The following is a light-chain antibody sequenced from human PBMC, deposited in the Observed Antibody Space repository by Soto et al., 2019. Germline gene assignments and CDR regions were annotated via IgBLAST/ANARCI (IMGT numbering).Light chain of an antibody. Sequence: DIQMTQSPSTLSGSVGDRVTITCRASQTISSWLAWYQQKPGKAPKLLIYKASTLKSGVPSRFSGSGSGTEFTLTIRSLQPEDSGTYYCLHDYDYPRTFGQGTKVDIK. J-gene: IGKJ1*01. CDR2: KAS. CDR1: QTISSW. V-gene: IGKV1-5*03. CDR3: LHDYDYPRT.